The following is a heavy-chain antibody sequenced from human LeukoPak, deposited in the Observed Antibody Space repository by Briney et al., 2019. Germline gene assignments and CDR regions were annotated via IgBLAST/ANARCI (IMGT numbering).Heavy chain of an antibody. CDR2: INHSGST. CDR3: ARGRWLPNAFDI. CDR1: GGSFSGYY. V-gene: IGHV4-34*01. Sequence: SETLSLTCAVYGGSFSGYYWSWIRQPPGKGLEWIGEINHSGSTNYNPSLKSRVTISVDTPKHQFSMKLKSVTAADTAVYFCARGRWLPNAFDIWGQGTVVTVFS. D-gene: IGHD5-24*01. J-gene: IGHJ3*02.